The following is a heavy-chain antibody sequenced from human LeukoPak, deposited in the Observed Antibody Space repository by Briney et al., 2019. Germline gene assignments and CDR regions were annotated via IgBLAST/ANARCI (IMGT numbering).Heavy chain of an antibody. Sequence: PSETLSLTCSVSGGSLSTYYWSWIRQPPGKGLEWIGYVFFSGGTKYNPSLKCRVTMSAATSRTQCTMHLTSVNAADTAVYFCARELKTTVPFGDWGQGKLVIVSP. CDR3: ARELKTTVPFGD. CDR2: VFFSGGT. J-gene: IGHJ4*02. D-gene: IGHD3-3*01. V-gene: IGHV4-59*13. CDR1: GGSLSTYY.